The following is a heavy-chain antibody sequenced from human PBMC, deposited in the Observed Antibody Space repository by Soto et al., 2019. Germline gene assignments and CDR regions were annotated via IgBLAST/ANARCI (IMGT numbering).Heavy chain of an antibody. D-gene: IGHD3-9*01. CDR3: VVLRYFDWSQAFDY. Sequence: ASVKVSCKASGYTFTSYGISWVRQAPGQGLEWMGWISAYNGNTNYAQKLQGRVTMTTDTSTSTAYMELRSLRSDDTAVYYCVVLRYFDWSQAFDYWGQRTLVTVSS. J-gene: IGHJ4*02. CDR1: GYTFTSYG. CDR2: ISAYNGNT. V-gene: IGHV1-18*01.